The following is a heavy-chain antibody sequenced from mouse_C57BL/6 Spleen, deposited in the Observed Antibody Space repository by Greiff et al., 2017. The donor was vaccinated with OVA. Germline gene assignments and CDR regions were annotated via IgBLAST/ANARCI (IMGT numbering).Heavy chain of an antibody. CDR2: IDPSDSET. Sequence: QVQLQQPGAELVRPGSSVKLSCKASGYTFTSYWMHWVKQRPIQGLEWIGNIDPSDSETHYNQKFKDKATVTVDKSSSTAYMQLSSLTSEDSAVYYCARRLPYWYFDVWGTGTTVTVSS. D-gene: IGHD3-2*02. J-gene: IGHJ1*03. V-gene: IGHV1-52*01. CDR1: GYTFTSYW. CDR3: ARRLPYWYFDV.